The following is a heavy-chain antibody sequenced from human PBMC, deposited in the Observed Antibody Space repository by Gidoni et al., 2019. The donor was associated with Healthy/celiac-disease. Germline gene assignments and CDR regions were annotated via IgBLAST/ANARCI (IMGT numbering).Heavy chain of an antibody. CDR2: IYHSGST. D-gene: IGHD6-13*01. Sequence: QLQLQESGPGLVKPSETLSLTCPVSGYSISSGSYWGWIRQPPGKGLEWIGSIYHSGSTYYNPSLKSRVTISVDTSKNQFSLKLSSVTAADTAVYYCARDGKDSSSSLGERGPFDYWGQGTLVTVSS. CDR3: ARDGKDSSSSLGERGPFDY. CDR1: GYSISSGSY. J-gene: IGHJ4*02. V-gene: IGHV4-38-2*02.